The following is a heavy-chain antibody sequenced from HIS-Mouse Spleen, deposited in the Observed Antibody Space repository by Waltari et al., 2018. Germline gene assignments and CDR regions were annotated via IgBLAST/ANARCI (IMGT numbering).Heavy chain of an antibody. CDR2: FDPEDGET. CDR3: AIQQTITGTTAWFDP. J-gene: IGHJ5*02. D-gene: IGHD1-7*01. CDR1: GYTLTELS. V-gene: IGHV1-24*01. Sequence: QVQLVQSGAEVKKPGASVKVSCKVSGYTLTELSMHCVRRAPGKGLEWMGGFDPEDGETIYAQKFQGRVTMTEDTSTDTAYMELSSLRSEDTAVYYCAIQQTITGTTAWFDPWGQGTLVTVSS.